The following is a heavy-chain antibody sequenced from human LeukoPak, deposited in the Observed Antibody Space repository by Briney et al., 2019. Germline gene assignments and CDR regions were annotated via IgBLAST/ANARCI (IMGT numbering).Heavy chain of an antibody. J-gene: IGHJ4*02. CDR3: ARVSGYDWESFYDY. CDR1: GGSISSYY. V-gene: IGHV4-59*01. CDR2: IYYSGST. Sequence: SETLSLTCTVSGGSISSYYWSWIRQPPGKGLEWIGFIYYSGSTNYNPSLKSRVTISVDTSKKQFSLKLRSVTAADTAVYYCARVSGYDWESFYDYWGQGTLVTVSS. D-gene: IGHD5-12*01.